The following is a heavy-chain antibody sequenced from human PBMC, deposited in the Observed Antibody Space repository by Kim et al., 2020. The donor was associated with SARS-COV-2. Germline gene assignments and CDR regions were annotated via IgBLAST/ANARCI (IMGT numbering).Heavy chain of an antibody. CDR1: GFTFGDYA. CDR2: IRSKAYGGTT. D-gene: IGHD5-12*01. J-gene: IGHJ4*02. Sequence: GGSLRLSCTASGFTFGDYAMSWFRQAPGKGLEWVGFIRSKAYGGTTEYAASVKGRFTISRDDSKSIAYLQMNSLKTEDTAVYYCTRATDIVATNILDYWGQGTLVTVSS. CDR3: TRATDIVATNILDY. V-gene: IGHV3-49*03.